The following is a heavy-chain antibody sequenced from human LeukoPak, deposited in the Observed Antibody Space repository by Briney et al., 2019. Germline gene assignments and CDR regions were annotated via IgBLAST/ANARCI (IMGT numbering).Heavy chain of an antibody. CDR3: AREQYYYDSSGYWNDAFDI. CDR1: GFTFSSYA. V-gene: IGHV3-30-3*01. Sequence: PGGSLRLSCAASGFTFSSYAMHWVRQAPGKGLEWVAVISYDGSNKYYADSVKGRFTISGDNSKNTLYLQMNSLRAEDTAVYYCAREQYYYDSSGYWNDAFDIWGQGTMVTVSS. CDR2: ISYDGSNK. D-gene: IGHD3-22*01. J-gene: IGHJ3*02.